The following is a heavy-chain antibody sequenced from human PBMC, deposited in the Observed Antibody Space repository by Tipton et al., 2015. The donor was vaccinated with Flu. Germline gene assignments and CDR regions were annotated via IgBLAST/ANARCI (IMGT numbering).Heavy chain of an antibody. CDR3: AREWGDAFDI. CDR2: MYTSGST. J-gene: IGHJ3*02. CDR1: GGSISSSSYY. V-gene: IGHV4-61*02. D-gene: IGHD3-16*01. Sequence: TLSLTCTVSGGSISSSSYYWSWIRQPSGKGLEWIGRMYTSGSTNYNPSLKSRVTISVDTSKNQFSLRLSSVTAADTAVYYCAREWGDAFDIWGQGTMVTVSS.